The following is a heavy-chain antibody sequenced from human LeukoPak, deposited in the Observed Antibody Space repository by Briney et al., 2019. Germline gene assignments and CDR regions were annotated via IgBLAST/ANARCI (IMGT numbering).Heavy chain of an antibody. J-gene: IGHJ4*02. CDR2: ISGSGGST. V-gene: IGHV3-23*01. Sequence: GGSLRLSCAASGFTFRTSGMNWVRQAPGKGLEWVSAISGSGGSTYYADSVKGRFTISRDNSKNTLYLQMNSLRAEDTAVYYCAKPHFDDWGQGTLVTVSS. CDR1: GFTFRTSG. CDR3: AKPHFDD.